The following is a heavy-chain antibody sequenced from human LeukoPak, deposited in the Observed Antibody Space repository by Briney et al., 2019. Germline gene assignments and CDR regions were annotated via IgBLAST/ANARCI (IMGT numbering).Heavy chain of an antibody. CDR2: IYYSGST. V-gene: IGHV4-59*01. J-gene: IGHJ4*02. CDR3: ARQNYGAAPLRY. Sequence: SETLSLTCTVSGGSISSYYWSWIRQPPGEGLEWIGYIYYSGSTNYNPSLKSRVTISVDTSKNQFSLKLSSVTAADTAVYYCARQNYGAAPLRYWGQGTLVTVSS. D-gene: IGHD4/OR15-4a*01. CDR1: GGSISSYY.